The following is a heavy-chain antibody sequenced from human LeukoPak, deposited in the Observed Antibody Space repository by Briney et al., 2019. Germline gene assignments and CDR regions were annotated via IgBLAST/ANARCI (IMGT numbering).Heavy chain of an antibody. CDR3: AKEELIAVAGTFYFDY. CDR2: IRYDGSNK. Sequence: GGSLRLSCAASGFTFSSYGMHWVRQAPGKGLEWVAFIRYDGSNKYYADSVKGRFTISRDNSKNTLYLQMNSLRAEDTAVYYCAKEELIAVAGTFYFDYWGQGTLVTVSS. CDR1: GFTFSSYG. D-gene: IGHD6-19*01. J-gene: IGHJ4*02. V-gene: IGHV3-30*02.